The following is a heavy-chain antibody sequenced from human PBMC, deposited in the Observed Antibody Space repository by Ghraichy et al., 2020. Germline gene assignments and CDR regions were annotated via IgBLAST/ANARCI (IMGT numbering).Heavy chain of an antibody. Sequence: SETLSLTCTVSGGSISSSNYYWGWIRQPPGKGLEWIGSIFYSGSTYYNPSLKSRVTISVDTSKNQFSLNLSSVTAADTAVYYCARQIAARPPYYYYYMDVWGKGTTVTVSS. CDR1: GGSISSSNYY. CDR2: IFYSGST. V-gene: IGHV4-39*01. D-gene: IGHD6-6*01. J-gene: IGHJ6*03. CDR3: ARQIAARPPYYYYYMDV.